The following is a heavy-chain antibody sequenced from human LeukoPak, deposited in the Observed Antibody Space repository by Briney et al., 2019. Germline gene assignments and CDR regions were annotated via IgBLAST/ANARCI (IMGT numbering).Heavy chain of an antibody. J-gene: IGHJ5*02. D-gene: IGHD2-15*01. CDR3: ACVGFRYCSGGRYCPPTSAGGNWFDP. CDR2: IYTSGST. Sequence: SETLSLTCTVSGGSIGSYYWSWIRQPPGKGLEWIGYIYTSGSTNYNPSLKGRVTISVDTSKNQFSLKLSSVTAADTAVYYCACVGFRYCSGGRYCPPTSAGGNWFDPWGQGTLVTVSS. V-gene: IGHV4-4*09. CDR1: GGSIGSYY.